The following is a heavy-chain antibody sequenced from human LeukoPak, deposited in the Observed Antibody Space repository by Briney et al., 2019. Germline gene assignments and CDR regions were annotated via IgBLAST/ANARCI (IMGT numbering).Heavy chain of an antibody. CDR3: ARDPRGFTFVGMVV. CDR2: IKQDGSEK. D-gene: IGHD3-16*01. Sequence: PGGSLRLSCAASGFTLSNYWMSWVRQAPGKGLEWVANIKQDGSEKYYVDSVKGRFSISRDNAKSSLYLQMNSLRAEDTAVYYCARDPRGFTFVGMVVWGKGTTATVSS. V-gene: IGHV3-7*01. CDR1: GFTLSNYW. J-gene: IGHJ6*04.